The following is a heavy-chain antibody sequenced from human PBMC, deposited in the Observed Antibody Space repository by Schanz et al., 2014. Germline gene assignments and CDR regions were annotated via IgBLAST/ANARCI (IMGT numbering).Heavy chain of an antibody. CDR3: AKIERNED. D-gene: IGHD1-1*01. J-gene: IGHJ4*02. CDR2: IYIGGNT. Sequence: EVQLLESGGGLVQPGGSLRLSCEASGFSVGNKYMNWVRQAPGKGLEWVSFIYIGGNTYYAESVKGRFTISRDNSKNTLYLQMNSLRAEDTAVYFCAKIERNEDWGQGTLVTVSS. CDR1: GFSVGNKY. V-gene: IGHV3-53*01.